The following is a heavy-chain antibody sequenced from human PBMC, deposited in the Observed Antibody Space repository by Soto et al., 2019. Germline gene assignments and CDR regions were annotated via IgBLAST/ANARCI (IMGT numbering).Heavy chain of an antibody. CDR2: IYYSGST. D-gene: IGHD3-22*01. V-gene: IGHV4-39*01. Sequence: PSDTLSLTFTVSSCSISSGSYYWYWILQPPGKGLEWIGNIYYSGSTNYNPSLESRVTISVDTSKNQFSLKLSSVTAADTAVYYCARQTDSYYTFDAFDIWGQGTMVTVSS. CDR3: ARQTDSYYTFDAFDI. CDR1: SCSISSGSYY. J-gene: IGHJ3*02.